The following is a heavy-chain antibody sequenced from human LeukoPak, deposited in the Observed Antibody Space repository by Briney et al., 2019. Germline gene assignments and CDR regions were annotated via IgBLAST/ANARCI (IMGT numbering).Heavy chain of an antibody. CDR3: ARDTPYSSSHNPFDY. Sequence: PSETLSLTCTVSGGSISSYYWSWIRQPAGKGLEWIGRIYTSGSTNYNPSLKSRVTMSVDTSKNQFSLKLSSVTAADTAVYYCARDTPYSSSHNPFDYWGQGTLVTVSS. V-gene: IGHV4-4*07. D-gene: IGHD6-13*01. J-gene: IGHJ4*02. CDR2: IYTSGST. CDR1: GGSISSYY.